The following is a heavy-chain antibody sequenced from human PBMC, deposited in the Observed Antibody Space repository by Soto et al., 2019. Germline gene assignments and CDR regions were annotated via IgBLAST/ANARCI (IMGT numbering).Heavy chain of an antibody. J-gene: IGHJ4*02. V-gene: IGHV4-59*12. D-gene: IGHD2-8*02. Sequence: SETLSLTCTVSGDSISTYYWSWIRQPPGKGLEWIGYIYYSGSTNYNPSLKSRVTISVDTSKNQFSLKVNSVTAADTAVYYCARDKITGLFDYWGQGTLVTVSS. CDR3: ARDKITGLFDY. CDR2: IYYSGST. CDR1: GDSISTYY.